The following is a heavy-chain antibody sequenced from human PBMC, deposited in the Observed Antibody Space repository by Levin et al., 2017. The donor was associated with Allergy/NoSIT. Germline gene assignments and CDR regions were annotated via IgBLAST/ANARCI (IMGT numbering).Heavy chain of an antibody. Sequence: PGGSLRLSCTVSGGSISSSSYYWGWIRQPPGKGLEWIGSIYYSGSTYYNPSLKSRVTISVDTSKNQFSLKLSSVTAADTAVYYCARPRYSSSWYGYYFDYWGQGTLVTVSS. V-gene: IGHV4-39*01. CDR2: IYYSGST. J-gene: IGHJ4*02. CDR3: ARPRYSSSWYGYYFDY. D-gene: IGHD6-13*01. CDR1: GGSISSSSYY.